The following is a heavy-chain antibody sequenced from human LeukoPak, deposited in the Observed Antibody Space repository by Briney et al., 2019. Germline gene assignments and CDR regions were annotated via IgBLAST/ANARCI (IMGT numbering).Heavy chain of an antibody. CDR1: GGSISSYY. CDR3: ARGPSSGYSYG. D-gene: IGHD5-18*01. CDR2: IYYSGNT. J-gene: IGHJ4*02. Sequence: SETLSLTCTVSGGSISSYYWSWIRQPPGKGPEWIGYIYYSGNTNYNPSLKSRVTISVDTSKNQFSLNLSSVTAADTAVYYCARGPSSGYSYGWGQGTLVTVSS. V-gene: IGHV4-59*01.